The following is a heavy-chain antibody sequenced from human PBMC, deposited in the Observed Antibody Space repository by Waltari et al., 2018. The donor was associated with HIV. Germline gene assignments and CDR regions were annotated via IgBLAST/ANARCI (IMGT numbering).Heavy chain of an antibody. Sequence: QMQLVQSGAEVKKIGSSVKVSCKASGYTFTYRYLNWWRQAPGQALEWMGWIPPLNGNTNYAQKCQDRVTITRDRSMSTAYMELSSLRSEDTAMYYCATCGGDCPEGWFDPWGQGTLVTVSS. D-gene: IGHD2-21*02. CDR1: GYTFTYRY. CDR3: ATCGGDCPEGWFDP. CDR2: IPPLNGNT. V-gene: IGHV1-45*02. J-gene: IGHJ5*02.